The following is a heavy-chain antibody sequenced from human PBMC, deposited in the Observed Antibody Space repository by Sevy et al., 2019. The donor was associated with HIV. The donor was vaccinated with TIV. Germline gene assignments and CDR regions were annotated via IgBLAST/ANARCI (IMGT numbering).Heavy chain of an antibody. D-gene: IGHD3-10*01. J-gene: IGHJ4*02. V-gene: IGHV1-2*02. Sequence: ASVKVSCKASGYIFSEYYIHWVRQAPGQGLEWMAWINPNNDYTNHAQKFQGRLTLTRDTSITTAYMELSGLRSDDTAVYYCARAPHFGSGNYHFWGQGTLVTVSS. CDR3: ARAPHFGSGNYHF. CDR1: GYIFSEYY. CDR2: INPNNDYT.